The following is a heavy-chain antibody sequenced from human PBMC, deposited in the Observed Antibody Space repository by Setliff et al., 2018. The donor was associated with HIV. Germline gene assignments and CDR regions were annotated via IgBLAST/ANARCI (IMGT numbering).Heavy chain of an antibody. CDR1: GYTFTYYA. D-gene: IGHD3-10*01. Sequence: ASVMVSCKASGYTFTYYAMNWVRQAPGQGLEWMGWINTNTGNPTYAQDFTGRFVFSLDTSVSTAYLQISSLRAEDTAVYYCARDPGRRAPTYYYMDVWGKGTTVTVSS. CDR2: INTNTGNP. V-gene: IGHV7-4-1*02. CDR3: ARDPGRRAPTYYYMDV. J-gene: IGHJ6*03.